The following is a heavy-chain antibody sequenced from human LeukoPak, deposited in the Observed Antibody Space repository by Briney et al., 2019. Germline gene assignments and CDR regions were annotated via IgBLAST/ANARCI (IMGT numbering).Heavy chain of an antibody. CDR1: GFTFSSYS. D-gene: IGHD6-6*01. V-gene: IGHV3-21*01. CDR2: ISSGSSYIYST. CDR3: ARAASHYYFDS. J-gene: IGHJ4*02. Sequence: GGSLRLSCAASGFTFSSYSMNWVRQAPGKGLEWVSSISSGSSYIYSTYYADSVKGRLTISRDSTKNSLYLQINRLRAEDTAVYYCARAASHYYFDSWGQGTLVTVSS.